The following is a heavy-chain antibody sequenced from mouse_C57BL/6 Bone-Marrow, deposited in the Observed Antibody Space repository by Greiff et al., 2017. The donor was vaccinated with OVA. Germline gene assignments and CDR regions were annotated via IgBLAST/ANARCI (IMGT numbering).Heavy chain of an antibody. D-gene: IGHD2-3*01. V-gene: IGHV1-64*01. CDR1: GYTFTSYW. CDR3: ARNLYDYWYFDV. Sequence: VKLQQPGAELVKPGASVKLSCKASGYTFTSYWMHWVKQRPGQGLEWIGMIHPNSGSTNYNEKFKSKATLTLDKSSSTAYMQLSSLTSEDSAVYYCARNLYDYWYFDVWGTGTTVTVSS. J-gene: IGHJ1*03. CDR2: IHPNSGST.